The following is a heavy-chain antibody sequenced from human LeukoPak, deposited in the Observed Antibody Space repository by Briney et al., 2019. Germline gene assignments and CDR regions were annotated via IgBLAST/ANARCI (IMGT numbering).Heavy chain of an antibody. Sequence: SETLSLTCTVSGGSISSSSYYWGWIRQPPGKGLEWIGSIYYSGSTYYNPSLKSRVTISVGTSKNQFSLKLSSVTAADTAVYYCAEGSGWYHWFDPWGQGTLVTVSS. CDR3: AEGSGWYHWFDP. V-gene: IGHV4-39*01. D-gene: IGHD6-19*01. CDR1: GGSISSSSYY. J-gene: IGHJ5*02. CDR2: IYYSGST.